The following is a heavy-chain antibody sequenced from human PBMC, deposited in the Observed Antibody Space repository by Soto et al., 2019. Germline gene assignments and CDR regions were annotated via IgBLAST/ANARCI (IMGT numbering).Heavy chain of an antibody. Sequence: GASVRVSCKASGYTFNNYDFNWVRQAPVQGLEWMGWVSGYNGDTTYAQTLQGRVTMTTDTSTSTVYMELRGLRSEDTAVYYCARDDASSTRIRPLALWGQGTIVTVSS. CDR2: VSGYNGDT. D-gene: IGHD2-2*01. CDR1: GYTFNNYD. J-gene: IGHJ3*01. CDR3: ARDDASSTRIRPLAL. V-gene: IGHV1-18*01.